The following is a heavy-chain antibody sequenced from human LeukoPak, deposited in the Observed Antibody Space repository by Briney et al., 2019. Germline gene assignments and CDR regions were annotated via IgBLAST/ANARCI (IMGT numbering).Heavy chain of an antibody. Sequence: SETLSLTCAVYGGSFSGYYWSWIRQPPGKGLEWIGKISRSGNTNYNPSLKSRVTISVDTSKNQFSLKLSSVTAADTGVYYSARGGPSELDPWGQGTLVTVSS. V-gene: IGHV4-34*01. CDR3: ARGGPSELDP. D-gene: IGHD1-14*01. J-gene: IGHJ5*02. CDR1: GGSFSGYY. CDR2: ISRSGNT.